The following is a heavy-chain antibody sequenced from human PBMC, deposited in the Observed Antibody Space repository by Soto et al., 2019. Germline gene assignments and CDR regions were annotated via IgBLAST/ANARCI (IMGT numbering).Heavy chain of an antibody. Sequence: QIQLVQSGGEVKKPGASVKVSCKSSGYKFISHSITWVRQAPGQGLEWMGRISAYNGNTNYAQKLQGRVTMTTDTSTNTASMELRSLRSDATAVYYCARGAFCGGAPGCRDMDVWGQGTTVTVSS. CDR1: GYKFISHS. CDR2: ISAYNGNT. CDR3: ARGAFCGGAPGCRDMDV. V-gene: IGHV1-18*01. D-gene: IGHD2-21*01. J-gene: IGHJ6*02.